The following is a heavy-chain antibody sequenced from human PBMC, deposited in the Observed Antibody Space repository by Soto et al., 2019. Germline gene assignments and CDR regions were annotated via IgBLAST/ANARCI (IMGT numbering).Heavy chain of an antibody. J-gene: IGHJ3*02. CDR1: GDSVSSNSAT. V-gene: IGHV6-1*01. CDR2: TYYRSKWYN. Sequence: SQTLSLTCAISGDSVSSNSATWNWIRQSPSRGLEWLGRTYYRSKWYNEYALSVKSRITINPDTSKNQFSLQLKSVTPEDTAVYYCARSRDGYNSYTHAFDIWGQGTMVTVS. CDR3: ARSRDGYNSYTHAFDI. D-gene: IGHD5-12*01.